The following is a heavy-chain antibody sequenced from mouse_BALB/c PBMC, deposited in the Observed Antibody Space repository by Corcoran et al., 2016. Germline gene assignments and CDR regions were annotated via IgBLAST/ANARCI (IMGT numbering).Heavy chain of an antibody. D-gene: IGHD2-1*01. CDR2: IDPANGNT. Sequence: EVQLQQSGAELVKPGASVKLSCTASGFNIKDTYMHWVKQRPEQGLEWIGRIDPANGNTKYDPKFQGKATITADTSSNTAYLQLSSLTSEDTAVYYCARENYGNSGFAYWGQGTLVTVSA. J-gene: IGHJ3*01. CDR3: ARENYGNSGFAY. CDR1: GFNIKDTY. V-gene: IGHV14-3*02.